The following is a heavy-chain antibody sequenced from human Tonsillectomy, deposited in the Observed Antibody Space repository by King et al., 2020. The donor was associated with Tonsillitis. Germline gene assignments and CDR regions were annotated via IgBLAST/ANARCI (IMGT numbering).Heavy chain of an antibody. V-gene: IGHV3-33*08. Sequence: VQLVESGGGVVQPGRSLRLSCAASGFTFSNFGMHWVRQAPGEGLDWVAVIWYDGGNKYYADSVKGRVTASRDNSKNTLFLQMNSLRAEDTAVYYCARALGSSGYALDYWGQGTLVTVSS. J-gene: IGHJ4*02. CDR1: GFTFSNFG. CDR2: IWYDGGNK. D-gene: IGHD3-22*01. CDR3: ARALGSSGYALDY.